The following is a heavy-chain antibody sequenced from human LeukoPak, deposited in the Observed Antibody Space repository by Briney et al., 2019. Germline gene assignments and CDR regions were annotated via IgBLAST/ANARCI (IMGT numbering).Heavy chain of an antibody. CDR3: ARETTVTTTPKYWYFDL. CDR2: IYYSGST. Sequence: SETLSLTCTVSGGSISSSSYYWGWIRQPPGKGLEGIGSIYYSGSTYYNPSLKSRVTISVDTSKNQFSLKLSSVTAADTAVYYCARETTVTTTPKYWYFDLWGRGTLVTISS. D-gene: IGHD4-17*01. V-gene: IGHV4-39*01. CDR1: GGSISSSSYY. J-gene: IGHJ2*01.